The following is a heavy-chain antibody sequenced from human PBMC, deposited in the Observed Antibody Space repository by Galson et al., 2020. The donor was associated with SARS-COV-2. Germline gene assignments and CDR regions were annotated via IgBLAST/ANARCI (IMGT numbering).Heavy chain of an antibody. J-gene: IGHJ6*02. Sequence: SETLSLTCAVSGFSVRRGHFWGWIRQPPGRRLEWIGNFYQDGTTYYNPSLKSRVSISTDTSTNVVSLRLKSVTAADTAVYYCARHAAECSCGVCTHHYFAALEVWGQVTTVIVS. D-gene: IGHD2-8*02. V-gene: IGHV4-38-2*01. CDR1: GFSVRRGHF. CDR3: ARHAAECSCGVCTHHYFAALEV. CDR2: FYQDGTT.